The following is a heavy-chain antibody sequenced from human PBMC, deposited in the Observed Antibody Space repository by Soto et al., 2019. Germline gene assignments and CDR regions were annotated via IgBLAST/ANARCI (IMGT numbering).Heavy chain of an antibody. CDR3: AKDQLERVISWFDP. D-gene: IGHD1-1*01. CDR2: ISDSGGST. V-gene: IGHV3-23*01. J-gene: IGHJ5*02. Sequence: GGSLRLSCAASGFTFSSYAMSWVRQAPGKGLEWVSAISDSGGSTYYADSVKGRFTIPRDNSKNTLYLQMNSLRAEDTAVYYCAKDQLERVISWFDPWGQGTLVTVSS. CDR1: GFTFSSYA.